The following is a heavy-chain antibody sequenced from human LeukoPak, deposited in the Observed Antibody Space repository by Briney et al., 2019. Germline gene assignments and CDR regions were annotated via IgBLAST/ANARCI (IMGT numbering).Heavy chain of an antibody. V-gene: IGHV3-21*01. Sequence: GGSLRLSCAASGFTLSSYSITWVRQAPGKGLEWVSSIISSSNYIYYADSVKARFTISRDNAKNSLYLQMNSLRAEDTAVYYCARDFDYYDSSGYYTNYWGQGTLVTVSS. CDR2: IISSSNYI. J-gene: IGHJ4*02. D-gene: IGHD3-22*01. CDR3: ARDFDYYDSSGYYTNY. CDR1: GFTLSSYS.